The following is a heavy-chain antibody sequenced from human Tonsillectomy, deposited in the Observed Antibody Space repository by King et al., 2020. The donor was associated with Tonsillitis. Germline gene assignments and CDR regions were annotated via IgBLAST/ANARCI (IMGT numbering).Heavy chain of an antibody. CDR1: GFTFSSYD. J-gene: IGHJ3*02. CDR2: IGTVGDT. CDR3: ARVAHYYDSSGYSDAFDI. D-gene: IGHD3-22*01. Sequence: VQLVESGGGLVQPGGSLRLSCAASGFTFSSYDMHWVRQATGKGLEWVSSIGTVGDTYYPGSVKGRFTISRENAKNSLYLQINSLRAGDTAVYFCARVAHYYDSSGYSDAFDIWGQGTMVTVSS. V-gene: IGHV3-13*04.